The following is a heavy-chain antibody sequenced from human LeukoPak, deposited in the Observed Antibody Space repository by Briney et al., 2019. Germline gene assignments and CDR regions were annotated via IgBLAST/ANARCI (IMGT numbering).Heavy chain of an antibody. CDR2: VDPEDGET. CDR1: GYTFIDYY. CDR3: ATVSPRYSSSRYNWFDP. V-gene: IGHV1-69-2*01. Sequence: ASVKVSCKVSGYTFIDYYMHWVQQAPGKGLEWMGLVDPEDGETIYAEKFQGRVTITADTSTDTAYMELSSLRSEDTAVYYCATVSPRYSSSRYNWFDPWGQGTLVTVSS. J-gene: IGHJ5*02. D-gene: IGHD6-6*01.